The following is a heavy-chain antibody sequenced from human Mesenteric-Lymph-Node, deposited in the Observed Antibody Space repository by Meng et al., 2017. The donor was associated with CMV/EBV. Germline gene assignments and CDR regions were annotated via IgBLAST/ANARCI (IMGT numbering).Heavy chain of an antibody. Sequence: SGFPFTGYFLPWVRQARRQGLAWMGWITPNSGATTSAHMFQGRVTLTRDTSISTAYLYLSRLTSDDTAVYYCAREELVMMDPHFDSWGQGTLVTVSS. CDR2: ITPNSGAT. V-gene: IGHV1-2*07. D-gene: IGHD3-16*01. CDR3: AREELVMMDPHFDS. CDR1: GFPFTGYF. J-gene: IGHJ5*01.